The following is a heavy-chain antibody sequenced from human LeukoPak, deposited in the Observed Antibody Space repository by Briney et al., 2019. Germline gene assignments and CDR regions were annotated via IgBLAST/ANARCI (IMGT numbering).Heavy chain of an antibody. J-gene: IGHJ4*02. CDR3: ARGGSAWDNPFDY. V-gene: IGHV1-2*02. CDR1: GYTSTGYY. Sequence: ASVRVSCKASGYTSTGYYIHWVRQAPGQGLEWMGWINPTSGGTKYAQKFQGRVTMTRDTSISTAYMELSRLRADDTAVFYCARGGSAWDNPFDYWGQGTLVTVSS. D-gene: IGHD6-19*01. CDR2: INPTSGGT.